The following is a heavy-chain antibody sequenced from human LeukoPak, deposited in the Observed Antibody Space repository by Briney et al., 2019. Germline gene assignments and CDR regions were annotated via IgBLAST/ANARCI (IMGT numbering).Heavy chain of an antibody. J-gene: IGHJ4*02. D-gene: IGHD5-24*01. CDR2: IYYSGST. V-gene: IGHV4-59*08. CDR1: GGSISSYN. CDR3: ARHRDGYNYVDY. Sequence: ASETLSLSCTVSGGSISSYNWSWIRQPPGKGLEWIGYIYYSGSTNYNPSLKSRVTISVDTSKNQLSLKLSSVTAADTAVYYCARHRDGYNYVDYWGQGTLVTVSS.